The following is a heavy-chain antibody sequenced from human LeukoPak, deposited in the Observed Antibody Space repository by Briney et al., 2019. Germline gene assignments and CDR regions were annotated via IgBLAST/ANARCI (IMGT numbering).Heavy chain of an antibody. J-gene: IGHJ4*02. CDR3: ARPYGSGTYYPSNFDY. CDR2: IYPTDSDT. V-gene: IGHV5-51*01. Sequence: GESLKISCQGSGYSFTSYWIGWVRQMPGKGLEWMGFIYPTDSDTRYSPSFQGQVTISADKSINTAYLQWSSLKASDTAMYYCARPYGSGTYYPSNFDYWGQGTLVTVSS. D-gene: IGHD3-10*01. CDR1: GYSFTSYW.